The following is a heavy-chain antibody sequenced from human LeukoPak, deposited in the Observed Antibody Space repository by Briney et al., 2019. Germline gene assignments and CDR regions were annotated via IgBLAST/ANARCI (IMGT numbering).Heavy chain of an antibody. CDR3: ARNSCPSGSCYDNRGYFDY. D-gene: IGHD2-15*01. V-gene: IGHV4-38-2*02. CDR1: GYSISNGYY. Sequence: PSETLSLTCTVSGYSISNGYYWGWIRQPPGKGLEWVGSIYHRGSTYYNPSLRSRVTISLDRSKKKFSLKLTSVTAADTAVYYCARNSCPSGSCYDNRGYFDYWGQGTLVTVSS. CDR2: IYHRGST. J-gene: IGHJ4*02.